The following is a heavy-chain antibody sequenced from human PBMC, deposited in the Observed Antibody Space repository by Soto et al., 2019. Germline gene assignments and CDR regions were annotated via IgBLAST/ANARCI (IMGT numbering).Heavy chain of an antibody. D-gene: IGHD3-16*02. V-gene: IGHV4-39*01. CDR1: GGSISSSSYY. CDR2: IYYSGST. J-gene: IGHJ4*02. Sequence: PSETLSLTCTVSGGSISSSSYYWGWIRQPPGKGLEWSGSIYYSGSTYYNPSLKSRVTISVDTSKNQFSLKLSSVTAADTAVYYCARRQHFYDYVWGSYRPNYFDYWGQGTLVTVSS. CDR3: ARRQHFYDYVWGSYRPNYFDY.